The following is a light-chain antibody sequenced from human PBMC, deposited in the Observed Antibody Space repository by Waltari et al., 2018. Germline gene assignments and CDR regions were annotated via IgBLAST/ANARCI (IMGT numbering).Light chain of an antibody. CDR2: AAS. J-gene: IGKJ3*01. CDR1: QSISSY. V-gene: IGKV1-39*01. Sequence: DIQMTQSPSSLSASVGDRVTITCRARQSISSYLNWYQQKPGKAPKLLIYAASSLQSGVPSRFSGSGSGTDFTFTISSLQPEDFATYYCQQSYSTPPVTFGPGTKVDIK. CDR3: QQSYSTPPVT.